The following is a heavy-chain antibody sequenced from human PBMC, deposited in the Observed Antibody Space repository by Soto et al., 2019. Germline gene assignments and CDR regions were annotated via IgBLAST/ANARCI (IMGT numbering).Heavy chain of an antibody. CDR3: ARVIKYYDQYYFDY. Sequence: PSETLSLTSTVSGGSISSVGYYWSWIRQHPGKGLEWIGYIYHSGTTYYNPSLKGRLTISVDTSKNQFSLKLSSVTAADTAVYYCARVIKYYDQYYFDYWGQGTLVTVS. CDR2: IYHSGTT. V-gene: IGHV4-31*03. J-gene: IGHJ4*02. D-gene: IGHD3-22*01. CDR1: GGSISSVGYY.